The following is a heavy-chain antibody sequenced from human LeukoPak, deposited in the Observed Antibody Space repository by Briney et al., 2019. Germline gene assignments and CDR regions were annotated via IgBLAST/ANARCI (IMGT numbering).Heavy chain of an antibody. CDR1: GFTFSSYA. V-gene: IGHV3-23*01. CDR3: ARDLYLAVAGTLDY. CDR2: ISGSGGST. D-gene: IGHD6-19*01. Sequence: GGSLRLSCAASGFTFSSYAMSWVRQAPGKGLEWVSAISGSGGSTYYADSVKGRFTISRDNAKNSLYLQMNSLRAEDTAVYYCARDLYLAVAGTLDYWGQGTLVTVSS. J-gene: IGHJ4*02.